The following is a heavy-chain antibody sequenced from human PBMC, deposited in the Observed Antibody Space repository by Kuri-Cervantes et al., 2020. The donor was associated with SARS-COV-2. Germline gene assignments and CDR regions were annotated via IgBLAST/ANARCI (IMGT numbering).Heavy chain of an antibody. CDR3: AGNIVVVPAAIGNDAFDI. Sequence: GSLRLSCTVSGGSISSHYWSWIRQPPGKGPEWIGYIYYSGSTNYNPSLKSRVTISVDTSKNQFSLKLSSVTAADTAVYYCAGNIVVVPAAIGNDAFDIWGQGTMVTVSS. D-gene: IGHD2-2*01. J-gene: IGHJ3*02. CDR1: GGSISSHY. CDR2: IYYSGST. V-gene: IGHV4-59*11.